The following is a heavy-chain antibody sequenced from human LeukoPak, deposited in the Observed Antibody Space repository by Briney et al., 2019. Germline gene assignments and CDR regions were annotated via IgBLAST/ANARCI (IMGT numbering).Heavy chain of an antibody. CDR2: ISYRSSPI. V-gene: IGHV3-21*01. J-gene: IGHJ4*02. CDR1: GFTFSDCD. Sequence: PGGSLSLSCTASGFTFSDCDMSWVRQAPGTGLEWVSSISYRSSPIYYADSVKGRFTISRDNAKNSLYLQMDSLRAGDTAVYYCARAYPPLRTAAAGDQWGQGTLVTVSS. D-gene: IGHD6-13*01. CDR3: ARAYPPLRTAAAGDQ.